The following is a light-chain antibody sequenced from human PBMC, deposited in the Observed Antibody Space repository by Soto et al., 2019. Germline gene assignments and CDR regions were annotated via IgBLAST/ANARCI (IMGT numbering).Light chain of an antibody. V-gene: IGKV1-5*03. CDR3: QQYYTDPWT. Sequence: DIQMTQSPSTLPASVGDRLTITCRASQSISTWLAWYQQRPGKGPKLLIYKASNLQGGVSSRFSGSGSGTEFTLTISGLQPDDFATYYCQQYYTDPWTFGHGTKVEIK. J-gene: IGKJ1*01. CDR1: QSISTW. CDR2: KAS.